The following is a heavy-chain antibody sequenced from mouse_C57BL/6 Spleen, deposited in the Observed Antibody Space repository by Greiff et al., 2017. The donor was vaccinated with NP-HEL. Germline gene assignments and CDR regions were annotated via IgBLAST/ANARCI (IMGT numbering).Heavy chain of an antibody. D-gene: IGHD1-1*01. CDR3: ARKWVITTVVAGAMDY. J-gene: IGHJ4*01. CDR1: GYTFTSYW. V-gene: IGHV1-69*01. Sequence: VQLQQPGAELVMPGASVKLSCKASGYTFTSYWMHWVKQRPGQGLEWIGEIDPSDSYTNYNQKFKGKSTLTVDKSSSTAYMQLSSLTSEDSAVYYCARKWVITTVVAGAMDYWGQGTSVTVSS. CDR2: IDPSDSYT.